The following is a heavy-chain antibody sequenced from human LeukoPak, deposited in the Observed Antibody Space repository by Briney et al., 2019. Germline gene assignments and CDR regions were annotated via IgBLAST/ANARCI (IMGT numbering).Heavy chain of an antibody. CDR2: ISGSGGSA. J-gene: IGHJ4*02. D-gene: IGHD1-1*01. V-gene: IGHV3-23*01. CDR3: ARYRWNQYYFDY. Sequence: GXSLRLSCEVSGFTFSNYAMNWVRQAPGAGLEWVSTISGSGGSANYADSVKARFTISRDNSKNTLFLQMNSLRAEDTAVYYCARYRWNQYYFDYWGQGTLVTVSS. CDR1: GFTFSNYA.